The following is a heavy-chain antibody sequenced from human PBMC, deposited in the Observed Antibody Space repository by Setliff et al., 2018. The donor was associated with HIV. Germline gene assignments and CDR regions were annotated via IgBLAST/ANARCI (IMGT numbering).Heavy chain of an antibody. V-gene: IGHV1-2*06. J-gene: IGHJ5*02. CDR2: INPNNGDT. Sequence: EASVKVSCKASGYMFSGFHMHWVRQAAGQGLEWMGRINPNNGDTNIPQRFQGRVTMTRDTSINTAYMELSSLRSDDTAVYYCARQLSNSLEAWGQGTLVTVSS. D-gene: IGHD7-27*01. CDR1: GYMFSGFH. CDR3: ARQLSNSLEA.